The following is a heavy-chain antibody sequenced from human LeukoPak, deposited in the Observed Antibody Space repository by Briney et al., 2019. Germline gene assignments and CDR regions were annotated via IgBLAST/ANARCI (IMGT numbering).Heavy chain of an antibody. Sequence: SETLSLTCAVSGGPFSGYFWSWIRQSSGKGLEWIGEIHNSGTTNYNPSLNSRVTITEDTSKNQFYLNLSSVTAADTAVYYCARRYYYNLGSFPFDFWGQGTLVTVSS. CDR3: ARRYYYNLGSFPFDF. CDR2: IHNSGTT. J-gene: IGHJ4*02. D-gene: IGHD3-10*01. V-gene: IGHV4-34*01. CDR1: GGPFSGYF.